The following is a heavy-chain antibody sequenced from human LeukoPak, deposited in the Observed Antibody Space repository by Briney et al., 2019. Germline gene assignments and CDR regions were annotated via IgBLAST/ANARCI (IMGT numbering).Heavy chain of an antibody. D-gene: IGHD6-13*01. J-gene: IGHJ4*02. CDR1: GYTFTSYD. CDR2: MYPNSGNT. Sequence: ASVRVSCKASGYTFTSYDINWVRQATGQGLEWMGWMYPNSGNTGYAQKFQGRVTITRNTSISTAYMELSSLRSEDTAVYYCARLIGYSSSWYDYWGQGTLVTVSS. V-gene: IGHV1-8*03. CDR3: ARLIGYSSSWYDY.